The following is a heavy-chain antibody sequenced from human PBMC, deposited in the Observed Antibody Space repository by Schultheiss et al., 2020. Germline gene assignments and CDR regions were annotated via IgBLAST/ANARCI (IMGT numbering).Heavy chain of an antibody. D-gene: IGHD1-14*01. Sequence: GESLKISCAASGFTFSSYAMTWVRQAPGKGLEWVSAISGSGGSTYYADSVKGRFTISRDNSKNSLYLQMNSLRAEDTAVYYCARGRGFTTLDYWGQGTLVTVS. CDR2: ISGSGGST. CDR1: GFTFSSYA. J-gene: IGHJ4*02. V-gene: IGHV3-23*01. CDR3: ARGRGFTTLDY.